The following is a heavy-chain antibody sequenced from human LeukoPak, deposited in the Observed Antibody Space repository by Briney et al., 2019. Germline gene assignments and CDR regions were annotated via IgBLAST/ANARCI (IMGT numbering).Heavy chain of an antibody. V-gene: IGHV3-53*01. D-gene: IGHD1-1*01. CDR1: GFTVSSNY. CDR2: IYSGGST. J-gene: IGHJ6*03. CDR3: ARPGVTGYYYMDV. Sequence: GGSLRLSCAASGFTVSSNYMSWVRQAPGKGLEWVSVIYSGGSTYYADSVKGRFTISRDNSKNTLYLQVNSLRAEDTAVYYCARPGVTGYYYMDVWGKGTTVTVSS.